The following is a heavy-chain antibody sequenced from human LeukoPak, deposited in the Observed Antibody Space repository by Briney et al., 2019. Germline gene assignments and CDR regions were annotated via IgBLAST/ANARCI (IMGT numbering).Heavy chain of an antibody. Sequence: SETLSLTCTVSGGSVSSGSYYWSWIRQPPGKGLEWIGYIYYSGSTNYNPSLKSRVTISVDTSKNQFPLKLSSVTAADTAVYYCAREAYYYGSGSPYMDVWGKGTTVTVSS. D-gene: IGHD3-10*01. CDR2: IYYSGST. V-gene: IGHV4-61*01. J-gene: IGHJ6*04. CDR1: GGSVSSGSYY. CDR3: AREAYYYGSGSPYMDV.